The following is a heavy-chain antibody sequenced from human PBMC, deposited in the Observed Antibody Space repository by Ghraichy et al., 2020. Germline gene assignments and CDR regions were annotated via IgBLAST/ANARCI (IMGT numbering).Heavy chain of an antibody. CDR3: AKRGYSSSWYKVEEYYFDC. CDR2: ISYSGGST. J-gene: IGHJ4*02. CDR1: GFTFSSYG. Sequence: GGSLRLSCAASGFTFSSYGMSWVRQAPGKGLEWVSDISYSGGSTYYADSVKGRFTISRDNSKNTLYLHMNSLRADDTAVYYCAKRGYSSSWYKVEEYYFDCWGQGTLVTVSS. D-gene: IGHD6-13*01. V-gene: IGHV3-23*01.